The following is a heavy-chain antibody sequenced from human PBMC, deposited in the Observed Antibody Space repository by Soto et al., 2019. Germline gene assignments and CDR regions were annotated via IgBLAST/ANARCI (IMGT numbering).Heavy chain of an antibody. CDR3: SRVDPGETSPFDH. D-gene: IGHD3-10*01. CDR1: GSTFTSYD. V-gene: IGHV1-8*01. CDR2: MNPNSGNT. Sequence: APVKVSCKAAGSTFTSYDINWVRQATGQGLEWMGWMNPNSGNTGYAQSFQGRVTMTRDTSTSTVYMEVSSLRSEDTAVYYCSRVDPGETSPFDHWGQGTLVTVSS. J-gene: IGHJ4*02.